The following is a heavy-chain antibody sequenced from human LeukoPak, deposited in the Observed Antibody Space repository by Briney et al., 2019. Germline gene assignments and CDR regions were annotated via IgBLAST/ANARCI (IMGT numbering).Heavy chain of an antibody. CDR2: IYYSGGT. J-gene: IGHJ4*02. Sequence: SETLSLTCTVSGGSISSPDYYWTWIRQSPGKGLEWIGYIYYSGGTYYNPSLKTRITMSIDKSKNQFSLKLRSVTAAHTAVYHCVRAGGSGSYYDVAFDSWGQGTLVTVSA. D-gene: IGHD3-10*01. CDR1: GGSISSPDYY. V-gene: IGHV4-30-4*08. CDR3: VRAGGSGSYYDVAFDS.